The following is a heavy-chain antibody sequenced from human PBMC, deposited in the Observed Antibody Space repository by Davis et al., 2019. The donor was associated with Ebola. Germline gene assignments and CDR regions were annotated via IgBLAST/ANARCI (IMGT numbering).Heavy chain of an antibody. V-gene: IGHV4-30-4*01. Sequence: MPSETLSLTCTVSGGSISSGDYYWSWIRQPPGKGLEWIGYIYYSGSTYYNPSLKSRVTISVDTYKNQFSLKLSSVTAADTAVYYCASDYGGNSQNDYWGQGTLVTVSS. CDR1: GGSISSGDYY. D-gene: IGHD4-23*01. CDR2: IYYSGST. CDR3: ASDYGGNSQNDY. J-gene: IGHJ4*02.